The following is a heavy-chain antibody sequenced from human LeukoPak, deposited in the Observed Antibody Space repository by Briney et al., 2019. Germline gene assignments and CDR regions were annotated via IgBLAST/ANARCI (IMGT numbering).Heavy chain of an antibody. CDR1: GYSISSGYY. D-gene: IGHD2-2*01. Sequence: KPSETLSLTCAVSGYSISSGYYWGWIRQPPGKGLEWIGSIYHSGSTYYNPSLKSRVTISVDTSKNQFSLKLRSVTAADTAVYYCARGGGIVVVPAAISYGFDYWGQGTLVTVSS. CDR3: ARGGGIVVVPAAISYGFDY. CDR2: IYHSGST. V-gene: IGHV4-38-2*01. J-gene: IGHJ4*02.